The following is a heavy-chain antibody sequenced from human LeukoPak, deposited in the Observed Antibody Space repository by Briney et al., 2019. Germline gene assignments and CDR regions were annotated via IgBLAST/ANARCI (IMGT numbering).Heavy chain of an antibody. Sequence: GSLRLSCAASGFTFSSYWMSWVRQAPGKGLEWIGYIYHSGSTYYNPSLKSRVTISVDRSKNQFSLKLSSVTAADTAVYYCARASNKWAWVVPAAIHGAFDIWGQGTMVTVSS. D-gene: IGHD2-2*02. CDR2: IYHSGST. CDR3: ARASNKWAWVVPAAIHGAFDI. CDR1: GFTFSSYW. J-gene: IGHJ3*02. V-gene: IGHV4-4*02.